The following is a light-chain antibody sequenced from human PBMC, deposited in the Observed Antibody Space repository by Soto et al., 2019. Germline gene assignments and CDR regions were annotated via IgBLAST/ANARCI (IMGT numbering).Light chain of an antibody. CDR1: SSNNGNNA. CDR3: AAWDDSLNGYV. J-gene: IGLJ1*01. V-gene: IGLV1-36*01. CDR2: FDD. Sequence: QSVLTQPPSVSEAPRQRVTISCSGSSSNNGNNAVNWYQQLPGKAPKLLIYFDDLLPSGVSDRFSGSKSGTSASLAISGLQSEDEAGYYCAAWDDSLNGYVFGTGTKVTVL.